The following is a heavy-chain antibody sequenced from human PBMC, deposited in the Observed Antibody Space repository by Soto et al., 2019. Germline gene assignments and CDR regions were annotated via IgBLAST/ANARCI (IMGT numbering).Heavy chain of an antibody. V-gene: IGHV3-48*02. Sequence: EVQLVESGGGLVQPGGSLRLSCAASGFTFSSYSMNWFRQAPGKGLEWLSYISPSSSTMYYADSVKGRFTISRDNAKNSLFLQMNSLRDEDTAVYYCARDVDSLNDYWGQGTLVTVSS. CDR3: ARDVDSLNDY. J-gene: IGHJ4*02. CDR2: ISPSSSTM. CDR1: GFTFSSYS. D-gene: IGHD3-22*01.